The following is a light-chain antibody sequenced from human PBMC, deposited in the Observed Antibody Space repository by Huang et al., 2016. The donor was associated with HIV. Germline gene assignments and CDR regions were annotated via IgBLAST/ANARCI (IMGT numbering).Light chain of an antibody. J-gene: IGKJ2*01. Sequence: EIIMTQSPATLSLSPGERASLSCRANQSVATNLAWYLNRPGQSPRILIFGASTRASGLPGRFSGSGSGTHFTLTVSGLQSEDFAVYYCQQYHNWPYTFGQGTKLEI. V-gene: IGKV3-15*01. CDR2: GAS. CDR1: QSVATN. CDR3: QQYHNWPYT.